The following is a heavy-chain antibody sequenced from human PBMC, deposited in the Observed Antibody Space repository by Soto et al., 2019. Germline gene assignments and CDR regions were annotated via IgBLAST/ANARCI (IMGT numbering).Heavy chain of an antibody. CDR3: ARQDFSDISGWWDYYYGMDV. CDR2: IYPGYSDT. CDR1: GYNFSSYW. J-gene: IGHJ6*02. V-gene: IGHV5-51*01. D-gene: IGHD6-19*01. Sequence: GGSLKISCKGSGYNFSSYWIGWVRHIPGKGLGWMGIIYPGYSDTRYSPSFQGQVTISSDKSISTAYLQWSSLKASDTAMYYCARQDFSDISGWWDYYYGMDVWGQGTTVTVSS.